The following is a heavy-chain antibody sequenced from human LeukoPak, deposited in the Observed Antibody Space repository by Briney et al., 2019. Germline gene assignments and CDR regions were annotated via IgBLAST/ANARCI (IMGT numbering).Heavy chain of an antibody. CDR1: GGSISSGDYS. J-gene: IGHJ3*02. V-gene: IGHV4-30-4*01. CDR3: ASSNSGSYLGAFDI. Sequence: PSETLSLTCTVSGGSISSGDYSWSWIRQPPGTGLEWIGYIYYSGSTYYNPSLKSRVTISVDTSKNQFSLKLSSVTAADTAVYYCASSNSGSYLGAFDIWGQGTMVTVSS. D-gene: IGHD1-26*01. CDR2: IYYSGST.